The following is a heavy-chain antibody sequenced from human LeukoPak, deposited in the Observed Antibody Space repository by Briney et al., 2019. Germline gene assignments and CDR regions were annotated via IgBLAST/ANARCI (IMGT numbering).Heavy chain of an antibody. CDR1: GFTFSSSG. CDR2: IQHDGTKT. J-gene: IGHJ4*02. D-gene: IGHD3-16*02. Sequence: PGGSLRLSCAASGFTFSSSGMHWVRQAPGRGLEWVAFIQHDGTKTYYADSVKGRFTISRDSSENTLYLQMNILRTDDTAVYYCAKGAFVRLGELSPHWGQGTLVTVSS. CDR3: AKGAFVRLGELSPH. V-gene: IGHV3-30*02.